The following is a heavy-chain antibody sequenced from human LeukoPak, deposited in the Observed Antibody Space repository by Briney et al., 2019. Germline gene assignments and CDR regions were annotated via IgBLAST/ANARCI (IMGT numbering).Heavy chain of an antibody. CDR1: GGSISSYY. V-gene: IGHV4-59*12. Sequence: SETLSLTCTVSGGSISSYYWSWIRQPPGKGLEWIGYIYYSGSTNYNPSLKSRVTISVDTSKNQFSLKLSSVTAADTAVYYCARERGYSSGWYGSHYYYYYGMDVWGRGTTVTVSS. J-gene: IGHJ6*02. CDR3: ARERGYSSGWYGSHYYYYYGMDV. D-gene: IGHD6-19*01. CDR2: IYYSGST.